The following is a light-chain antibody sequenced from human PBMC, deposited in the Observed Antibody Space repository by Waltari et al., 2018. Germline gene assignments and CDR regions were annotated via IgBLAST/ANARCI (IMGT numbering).Light chain of an antibody. CDR2: AAS. V-gene: IGKV1-13*02. CDR3: QQFNTYPLT. J-gene: IGKJ4*01. CDR1: QGIFSA. Sequence: AFQLTQSPSSLSASVGDRVTISCRASQGIFSALAWYQQKPVQPPKRLIYAASTWESGVPSRFSGSGSGTDFTLTISSLEAEDFATYYCQQFNTYPLTFGGGTRVDIK.